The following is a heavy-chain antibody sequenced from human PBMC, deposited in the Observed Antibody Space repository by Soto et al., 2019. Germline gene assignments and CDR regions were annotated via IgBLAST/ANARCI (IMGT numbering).Heavy chain of an antibody. D-gene: IGHD3-16*01. CDR3: ASNYAYAEGYYWYGIDV. V-gene: IGHV3-74*01. CDR2: ISSYGSDT. CDR1: GFTFSRYW. J-gene: IGHJ6*02. Sequence: EVQLVESGGGLVLPGGSLRLSCAASGFTFSRYWIHWVRQAPGKGLVWVSRISSYGSDTHYADSVKGRFTISRDNAKNTLYLQMTSLRADDTAVYYCASNYAYAEGYYWYGIDVWGQGTKVTVSS.